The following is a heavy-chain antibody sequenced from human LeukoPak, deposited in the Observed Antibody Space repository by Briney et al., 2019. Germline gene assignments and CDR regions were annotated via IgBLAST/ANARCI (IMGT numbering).Heavy chain of an antibody. CDR1: GFTFSIYW. D-gene: IGHD5-18*01. CDR3: ARDAPGNTALDY. V-gene: IGHV3-74*01. CDR2: INSDGSST. Sequence: VQPGGSLRLSCAASGFTFSIYWMHWVRQPPGKGLVWVSRINSDGSSTSYADSVKGRFTISRDNAKNTLYLQVNSLRVEDTALYYCARDAPGNTALDYWGQGSLVTVSS. J-gene: IGHJ4*02.